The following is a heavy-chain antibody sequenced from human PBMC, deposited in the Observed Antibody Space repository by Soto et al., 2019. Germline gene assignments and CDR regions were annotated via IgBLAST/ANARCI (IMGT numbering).Heavy chain of an antibody. Sequence: SETLSLTCAVYGGSFSGYYWSWIRQPPGKGLEWIGEINHSGSTNYNPSLKGRVTISVDTSKNQFSLKLSSVTAADTAVYYCARGIYFFSYYDTQGRDAFDIWGQPTMVTVSS. V-gene: IGHV4-34*01. CDR2: INHSGST. D-gene: IGHD3-22*01. CDR3: ARGIYFFSYYDTQGRDAFDI. J-gene: IGHJ3*02. CDR1: GGSFSGYY.